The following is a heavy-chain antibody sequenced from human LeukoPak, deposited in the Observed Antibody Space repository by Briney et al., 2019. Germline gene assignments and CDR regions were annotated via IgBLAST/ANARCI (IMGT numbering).Heavy chain of an antibody. J-gene: IGHJ4*02. Sequence: PSETLSLTCSVSGGSISGFYWSWIRQPPGKGLEWIGHIYYTGSNYNRPSLKTRVTMSLDTSKNQLFLNLSSLTAADTAVYYCARSYYDSSGYRYYDYWGQGTLVTASS. D-gene: IGHD3-22*01. CDR1: GGSISGFY. V-gene: IGHV4-59*01. CDR2: IYYTGSN. CDR3: ARSYYDSSGYRYYDY.